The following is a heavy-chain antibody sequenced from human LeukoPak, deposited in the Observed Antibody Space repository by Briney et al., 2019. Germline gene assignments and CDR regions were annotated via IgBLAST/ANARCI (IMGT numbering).Heavy chain of an antibody. Sequence: SETLSLTCTVSGGSISSSSYYWGWIRQPPGKGLEWIGSIYYSGSTYYNPSLKSRVTISVDTSKNQFSLKLSSVTAADTAVYYCARISSWYGGEYFQHGGQGTLVTVSS. V-gene: IGHV4-39*07. CDR3: ARISSWYGGEYFQH. D-gene: IGHD6-13*01. CDR2: IYYSGST. J-gene: IGHJ1*01. CDR1: GGSISSSSYY.